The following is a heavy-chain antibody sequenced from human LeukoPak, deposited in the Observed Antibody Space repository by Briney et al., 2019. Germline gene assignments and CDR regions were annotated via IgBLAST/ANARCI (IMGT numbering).Heavy chain of an antibody. CDR3: TRDTKVGATSGLNWFDP. CDR2: IKSKTDGGTT. J-gene: IGHJ5*02. D-gene: IGHD1-26*01. V-gene: IGHV3-15*01. Sequence: PGGSLRLSCTASGFTFTDAWMNWVRQAPGKGLEWVGRIKSKTDGGTTDYPAPVKGRFTISRDDSKSIAYLQMNSLKTEDTAVYYCTRDTKVGATSGLNWFDPWGQGTLVTVSS. CDR1: GFTFTDAW.